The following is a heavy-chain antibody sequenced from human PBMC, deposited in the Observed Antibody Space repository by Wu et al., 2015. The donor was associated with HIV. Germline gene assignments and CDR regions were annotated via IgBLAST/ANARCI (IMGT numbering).Heavy chain of an antibody. CDR1: GYTFTDYY. J-gene: IGHJ4*02. Sequence: QVQLVQSGAEVKKPGASVKVSCKASGYTFTDYYMHWVRQAPGQGLEWVGWINPNSGSTNYAQNFQGRVAMTRDTSISTVYMDLSRLRYDDTAIYYCARVGTLLRGVSFLVYWGQGTLGHRL. CDR3: ARVGTLLRGVSFLVY. CDR2: INPNSGST. D-gene: IGHD3-10*01. V-gene: IGHV1-2*02.